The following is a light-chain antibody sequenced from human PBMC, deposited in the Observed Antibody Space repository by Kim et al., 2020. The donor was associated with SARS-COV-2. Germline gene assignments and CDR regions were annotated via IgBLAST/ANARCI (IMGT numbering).Light chain of an antibody. CDR3: CSYAGSVV. CDR1: SSDVGSYNY. Sequence: SPGQSVTISCTGTSSDVGSYNYVSWYQQHPGKAPKLIIYDVTKRPSGVPDRFSGSKSGNTASLTISGLQAEDEADYYCCSYAGSVVFGGGTQLTVL. J-gene: IGLJ2*01. CDR2: DVT. V-gene: IGLV2-11*01.